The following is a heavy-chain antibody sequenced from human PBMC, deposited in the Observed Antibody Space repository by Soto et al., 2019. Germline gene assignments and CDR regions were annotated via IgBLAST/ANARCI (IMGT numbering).Heavy chain of an antibody. CDR3: ARVNKSEGPAATYWGFDP. CDR2: INSRSSTI. J-gene: IGHJ5*02. Sequence: GGSLSLACTASGFTFSDYNMNWVRQAPGKGLEWVSYINSRSSTIQYADSVKGRFTISRDNAKNSLYLQMNSLRDEDTAMYYCARVNKSEGPAATYWGFDPSGQGTLVTVPS. V-gene: IGHV3-48*02. CDR1: GFTFSDYN. D-gene: IGHD2-2*01.